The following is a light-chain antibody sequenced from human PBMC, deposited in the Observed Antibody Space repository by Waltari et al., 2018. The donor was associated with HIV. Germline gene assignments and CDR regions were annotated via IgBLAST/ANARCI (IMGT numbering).Light chain of an antibody. CDR1: RRDVGGCAY. CDR3: SSYTSNITRV. J-gene: IGLJ3*02. V-gene: IGLV2-14*03. CDR2: DVS. Sequence: QSALPQPASVSGSPGQSIPISCTGTRRDVGGCAYVTWYQQNPGKTPKLMIYDVSHRPSVVSNRFSGSKSGNTASLTISGLQAEDEADYYCSSYTSNITRVFGGGTKLTVL.